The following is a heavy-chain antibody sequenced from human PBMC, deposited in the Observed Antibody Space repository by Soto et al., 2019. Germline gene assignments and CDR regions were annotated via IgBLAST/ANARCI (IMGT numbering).Heavy chain of an antibody. CDR1: GFTFNSYS. CDR3: ARGRPTGYSYYGMDV. D-gene: IGHD1-1*01. Sequence: LGLCCAASGFTFNSYSMNWVRQAPGKGLEWVSSISSSSTFIYDADSVKGRFSISRDNAKNSLFLQMNSLRAEDTAVYFCARGRPTGYSYYGMDVWGQGTTVTVYS. V-gene: IGHV3-21*01. J-gene: IGHJ6*02. CDR2: ISSSSTFI.